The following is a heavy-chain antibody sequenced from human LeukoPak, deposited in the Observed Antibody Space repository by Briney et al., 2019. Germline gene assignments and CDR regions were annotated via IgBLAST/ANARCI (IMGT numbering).Heavy chain of an antibody. V-gene: IGHV3-30*02. Sequence: GGSLRLSCAASGFSFNAYAMHWVRQAPGKGLEWVAFIRKDGNNERYADSVKGRFTISRDNSKNTLYLQMNSLRTEDTAVYYCARVSGFCTNGVCPSFDPWGQGTLVTVSS. CDR3: ARVSGFCTNGVCPSFDP. J-gene: IGHJ5*02. CDR1: GFSFNAYA. D-gene: IGHD2-8*01. CDR2: IRKDGNNE.